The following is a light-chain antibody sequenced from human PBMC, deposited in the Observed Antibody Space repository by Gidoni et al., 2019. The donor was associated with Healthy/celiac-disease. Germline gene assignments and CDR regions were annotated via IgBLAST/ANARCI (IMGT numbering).Light chain of an antibody. CDR2: DAS. CDR1: QSISSW. Sequence: DIQMTQSPSTLSASVGDRVTINCRASQSISSWLAWYQQKPGKAPKLLIYDASSLESGVPSRFRGSGSGTEFTLTISSLQPDDFATYYCQQYNSYSRTFGQGTKVEIK. CDR3: QQYNSYSRT. J-gene: IGKJ1*01. V-gene: IGKV1-5*01.